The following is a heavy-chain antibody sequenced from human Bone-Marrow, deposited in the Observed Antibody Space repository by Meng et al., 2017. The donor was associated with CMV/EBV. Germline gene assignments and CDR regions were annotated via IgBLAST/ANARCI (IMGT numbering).Heavy chain of an antibody. CDR1: GFTFSSYS. Sequence: GESLKISCAASGFTFSSYSMNWVRQAPGKGLEWVSSISSSSSYIYYADSVKGRFTISRDNAKNSLYLQMNSLRAEDTAVYYCAREQGRVLRFLELARTTGGMDVWGQGTTVTGSS. V-gene: IGHV3-21*01. CDR3: AREQGRVLRFLELARTTGGMDV. CDR2: ISSSSSYI. D-gene: IGHD3-3*01. J-gene: IGHJ6*01.